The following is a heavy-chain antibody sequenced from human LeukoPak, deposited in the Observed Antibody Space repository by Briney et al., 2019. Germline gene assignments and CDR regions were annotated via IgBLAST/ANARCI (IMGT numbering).Heavy chain of an antibody. CDR3: ARDGSGKRFDP. CDR1: GGSIGSYY. Sequence: SETLSLTCAVSGGSIGSYYWSWIRQPPGKGLEWIGEIYHSGSTNYNPSLKSRVTISVDKSKNQFSLKLSSVTAADTAVYYCARDGSGKRFDPWGQGTLVTVSS. CDR2: IYHSGST. V-gene: IGHV4-34*01. D-gene: IGHD3-10*01. J-gene: IGHJ5*02.